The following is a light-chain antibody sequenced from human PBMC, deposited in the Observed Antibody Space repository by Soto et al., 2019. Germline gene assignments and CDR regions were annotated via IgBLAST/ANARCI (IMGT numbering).Light chain of an antibody. J-gene: IGLJ1*01. Sequence: QAVVTQPASVSGSPGQSITISCTGTSSDVGGYNYVSWYQQHPGKAPKLMISAVSDRPSWVSNRFSGSKSGNTASLTISGLQPEDEADYYCTSYTSSGTYVFGTGTKLTVL. CDR2: AVS. V-gene: IGLV2-14*01. CDR3: TSYTSSGTYV. CDR1: SSDVGGYNY.